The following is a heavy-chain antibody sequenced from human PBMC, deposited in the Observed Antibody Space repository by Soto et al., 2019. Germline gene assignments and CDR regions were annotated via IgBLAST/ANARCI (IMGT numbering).Heavy chain of an antibody. D-gene: IGHD2-2*01. CDR2: ISGSGGST. Sequence: GGSLRLSCAASGFTFSSYAMSWVRQAPGKGLEWVSAISGSGGSTYYADSVKGRFTISRDNSKNTLYLQMNSLRAEDTAVYYCAKDEGYCSSTSCPRTYDFWSGYYPFWGQGTLVTVSS. V-gene: IGHV3-23*01. CDR1: GFTFSSYA. CDR3: AKDEGYCSSTSCPRTYDFWSGYYPF. J-gene: IGHJ4*02.